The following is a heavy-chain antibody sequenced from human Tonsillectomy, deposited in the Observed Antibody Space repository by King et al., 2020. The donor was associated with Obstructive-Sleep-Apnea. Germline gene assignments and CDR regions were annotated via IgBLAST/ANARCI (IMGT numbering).Heavy chain of an antibody. D-gene: IGHD4-17*01. Sequence: VQLQESGPGLVKPSETLSLTCTVSGGSITSYYWDWVRQPAGKGLEWIGRIYSTGSTNYNPSLKSRVTMSVDKSKNQFSLKLNSVTAADTAVYYCARDSGDDYGDFFDYWGQGTLVTVSS. V-gene: IGHV4-4*07. J-gene: IGHJ4*02. CDR1: GGSITSYY. CDR3: ARDSGDDYGDFFDY. CDR2: IYSTGST.